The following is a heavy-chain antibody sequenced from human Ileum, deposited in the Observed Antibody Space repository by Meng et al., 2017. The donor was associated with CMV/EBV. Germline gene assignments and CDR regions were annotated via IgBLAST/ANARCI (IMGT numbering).Heavy chain of an antibody. D-gene: IGHD3-10*01. V-gene: IGHV4-30-4*08. J-gene: IGHJ2*01. CDR2: ISYSGST. CDR1: GGSISSGDYW. Sequence: QVQHHGSGPGLLTPRPPLPPPCHLSGGSISSGDYWWSWIRQPPGMGLEWIGYISYSGSTYYNPSLRSRVTVSVDTSNNQFSLDLRSGTAADTAVYYCARAVAGWYFDLWGRGTLVTVSS. CDR3: ARAVAGWYFDL.